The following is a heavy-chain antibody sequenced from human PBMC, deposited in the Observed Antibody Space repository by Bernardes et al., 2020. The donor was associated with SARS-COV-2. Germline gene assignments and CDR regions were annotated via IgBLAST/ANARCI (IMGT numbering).Heavy chain of an antibody. V-gene: IGHV3-23*01. J-gene: IGHJ4*02. CDR2: ISGSGLVI. D-gene: IGHD4-17*01. Sequence: GGSLRLSCVASGFNFRNYALGWVRQDPGKGLEWVSGISGSGLVIQYANSVRGRFTVSRDDSKTTMYMEMNDLRADDTAVYYCAKDIRVFDYGDSFDFWGQGTLVTVSS. CDR1: GFNFRNYA. CDR3: AKDIRVFDYGDSFDF.